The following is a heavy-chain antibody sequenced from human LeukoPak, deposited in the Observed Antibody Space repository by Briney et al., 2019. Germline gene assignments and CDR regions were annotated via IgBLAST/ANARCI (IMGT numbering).Heavy chain of an antibody. V-gene: IGHV4-4*07. D-gene: IGHD3-9*01. J-gene: IGHJ4*02. Sequence: SETLSLTCTGHGVTISYYHWGRLRQPGGKGVEWIGHIYNSGSTNYNPSLKSRVTMSVDTSKNQLSLKLSAVTAADTAVYYCARDKYDYLTGYYRLDSWGQGTLVTVSS. CDR3: ARDKYDYLTGYYRLDS. CDR1: GVTISYYH. CDR2: IYNSGST.